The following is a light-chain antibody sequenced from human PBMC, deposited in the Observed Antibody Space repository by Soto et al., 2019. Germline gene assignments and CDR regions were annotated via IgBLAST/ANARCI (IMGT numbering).Light chain of an antibody. CDR2: GAS. Sequence: DIQMTQSPSSLSASLGDRVSITCRASQSIGTDLNWYQQKPGKAPKLLISGASTLQGGVPSRFSGSVSGTEFTLTISSLQPGDLATYFCQQTYSIPWTFAQGTKVDI. V-gene: IGKV1-39*01. J-gene: IGKJ1*01. CDR1: QSIGTD. CDR3: QQTYSIPWT.